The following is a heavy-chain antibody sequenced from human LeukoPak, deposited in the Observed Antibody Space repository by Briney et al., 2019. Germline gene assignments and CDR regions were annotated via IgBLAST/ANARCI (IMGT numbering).Heavy chain of an antibody. D-gene: IGHD1-26*01. CDR2: VFHTGST. CDR1: GGSISSYY. J-gene: IGHJ4*02. Sequence: PSETLSLTCSVSGGSISSYYWSWIRQPPGKGLEWIGYVFHTGSTNYNPSLKSRVTISVDTSKNQFSLKLSSVTAADTAVYYCARDRGSQPFIDYWGQGTLVTVSS. CDR3: ARDRGSQPFIDY. V-gene: IGHV4-59*01.